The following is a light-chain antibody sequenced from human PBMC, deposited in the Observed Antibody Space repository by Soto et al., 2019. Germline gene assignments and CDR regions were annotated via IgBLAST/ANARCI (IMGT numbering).Light chain of an antibody. J-gene: IGLJ1*01. CDR3: RSYTSSSTPYV. V-gene: IGLV2-14*01. CDR1: SSDVGGYNY. CDR2: EVS. Sequence: QSALTQPASVSGSPGQSITISCTGTSSDVGGYNYVSWYQQDPGKAPKLMIYEVSNRAAGVSNRFSGSKSGNTASLTISGLQAEDEADYYCRSYTSSSTPYVFGTGTKVTVL.